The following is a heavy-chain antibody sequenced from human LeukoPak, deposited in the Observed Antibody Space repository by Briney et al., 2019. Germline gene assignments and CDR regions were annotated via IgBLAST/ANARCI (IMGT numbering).Heavy chain of an antibody. Sequence: ASVKVSCKASGYTFTSYYLHWVRQAPGQGLEWMGIINPSGGNTNYAQKFQGRVTMTRDTSTSTVYMELSSLRSEDTAVYYCATVSGYYYFDYWGQGTLVTVSS. CDR2: INPSGGNT. J-gene: IGHJ4*02. V-gene: IGHV1-46*01. D-gene: IGHD6-13*01. CDR3: ATVSGYYYFDY. CDR1: GYTFTSYY.